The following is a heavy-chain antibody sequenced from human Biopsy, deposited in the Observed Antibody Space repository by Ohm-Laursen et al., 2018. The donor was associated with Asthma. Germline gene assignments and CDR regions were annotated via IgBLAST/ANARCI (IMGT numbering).Heavy chain of an antibody. CDR3: ARIPRRSGSYFVDY. D-gene: IGHD3-22*01. Sequence: SQTLSLTWPVSGDSITSGGCCWNWIRQHPGKGLEWIGYIHHSGTSYFNPSLKSRVSFSRDPSKNQFSLRLSSVTAADTAMYYCARIPRRSGSYFVDYWGQGTLVTVSS. J-gene: IGHJ4*02. V-gene: IGHV4-31*02. CDR1: GDSITSGGCC. CDR2: IHHSGTS.